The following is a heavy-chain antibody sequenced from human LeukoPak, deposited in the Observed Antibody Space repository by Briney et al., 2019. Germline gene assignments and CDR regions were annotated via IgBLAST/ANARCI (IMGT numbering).Heavy chain of an antibody. CDR2: ISGSGGST. J-gene: IGHJ4*02. CDR3: AKLTGYCSGGSCYPIDY. V-gene: IGHV3-23*01. D-gene: IGHD2-15*01. CDR1: GFTFSSYA. Sequence: GGSLRLSCAASGFTFSSYAMSWVRQAPGKGLEWVSAISGSGGSTYYADSVKGRFTISRDNSKNTLYLQMNSLRAEDTAVYYCAKLTGYCSGGSCYPIDYWGQGTLVTVSS.